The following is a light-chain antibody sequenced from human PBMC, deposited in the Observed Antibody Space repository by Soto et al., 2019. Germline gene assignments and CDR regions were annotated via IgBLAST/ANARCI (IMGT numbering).Light chain of an antibody. CDR3: QQYNNYSPLT. V-gene: IGKV1-5*03. Sequence: DIQMTQSPSTLSASVADRVTITCRASQSISTWLAWYQQKPGKAPNLLIYKASSLQSGVPSRFSGSGSGTEFTLTISRLQPDDFATYYCQQYNNYSPLTFGGGTKVEIK. CDR2: KAS. J-gene: IGKJ4*01. CDR1: QSISTW.